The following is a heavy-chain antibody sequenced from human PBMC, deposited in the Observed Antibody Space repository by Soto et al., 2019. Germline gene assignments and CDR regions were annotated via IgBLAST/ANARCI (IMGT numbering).Heavy chain of an antibody. CDR2: INSDGSST. CDR1: GFTFSSYW. Sequence: EVQLVESGGGLVQPGGSLRLSCAASGFTFSSYWMLWVRQAPGKGLVWVSRINSDGSSTSYADSVKGRFTISRDNAKNTLYLQMNSLRAEDTAVYYCARENYDFWSGYYIYYYYGMDVWGQGTTVTVSS. V-gene: IGHV3-74*01. D-gene: IGHD3-3*01. CDR3: ARENYDFWSGYYIYYYYGMDV. J-gene: IGHJ6*02.